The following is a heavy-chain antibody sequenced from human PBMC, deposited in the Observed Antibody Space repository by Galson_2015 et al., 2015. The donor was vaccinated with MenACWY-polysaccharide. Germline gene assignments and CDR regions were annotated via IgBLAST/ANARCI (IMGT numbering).Heavy chain of an antibody. V-gene: IGHV3-21*01. CDR1: GFTFSSYS. Sequence: SLRLSCAASGFTFSSYSMNWVRQAPGKGLEWVSSISSSSSYIYYADSVKGRFTISRDNAKNSLYLQMNSLRAEDTAVYYCARDWEQQLVTTYYYYYYGMDVWGQGTTVTVSS. CDR2: ISSSSSYI. D-gene: IGHD6-13*01. CDR3: ARDWEQQLVTTYYYYYYGMDV. J-gene: IGHJ6*02.